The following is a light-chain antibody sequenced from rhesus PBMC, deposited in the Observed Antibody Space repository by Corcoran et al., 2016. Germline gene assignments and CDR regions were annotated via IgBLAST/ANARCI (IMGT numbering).Light chain of an antibody. V-gene: IGKV1-69*01. J-gene: IGKJ2*01. Sequence: DIQMTQSPSSLSASVGDRVTITCRASQGISNWLAWYQQKPGKAPKLLSYRASNLEKGVPSRFSGSGSGTDFNLTISSLQPEDIATYYCQQHDNSPHSFGQGTKVEIK. CDR1: QGISNW. CDR2: RAS. CDR3: QQHDNSPHS.